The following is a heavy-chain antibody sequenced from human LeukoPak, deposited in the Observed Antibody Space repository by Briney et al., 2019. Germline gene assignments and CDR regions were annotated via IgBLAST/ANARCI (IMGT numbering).Heavy chain of an antibody. Sequence: SETLSLTCTVSGDSISSGYYWGWIRQPPGKGLEWIGSIYHSGNTYYNPSLKSRLTISVDTSKNQLSLKLSSVTAADTAVYYCARDWGSSWYRGYFDYWGQGTLVTVSS. CDR3: ARDWGSSWYRGYFDY. J-gene: IGHJ4*02. V-gene: IGHV4-38-2*02. CDR1: GDSISSGYY. D-gene: IGHD6-13*01. CDR2: IYHSGNT.